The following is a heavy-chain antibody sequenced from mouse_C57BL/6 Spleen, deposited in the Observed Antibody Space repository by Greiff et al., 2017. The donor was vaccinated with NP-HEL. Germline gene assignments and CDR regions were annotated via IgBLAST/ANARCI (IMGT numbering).Heavy chain of an antibody. CDR3: ARWDYDEGNY. CDR1: GYTFTSYW. CDR2: IYPSDSET. D-gene: IGHD2-4*01. Sequence: QVQLQQPGAELVRPGSSVKLSCKASGYTFTSYWMDWVKQRPGQGLEWIGNIYPSDSETHYNQKFKDKATLTVDKSSSTAYMQLSSLTSEDSAVYYCARWDYDEGNYWGQGTTLTVSS. J-gene: IGHJ2*01. V-gene: IGHV1-61*01.